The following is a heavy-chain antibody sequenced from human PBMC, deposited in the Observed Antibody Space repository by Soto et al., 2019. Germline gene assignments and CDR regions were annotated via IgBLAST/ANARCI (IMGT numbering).Heavy chain of an antibody. CDR1: GYTFTSYG. CDR3: AREGDYDILTGYYIIHYYYGMDV. CDR2: ISAYNGNT. D-gene: IGHD3-9*01. Sequence: QVQLVQSGAEVKKPGASVKVSCKASGYTFTSYGISWVRQAPGQGLEWMGWISAYNGNTNYAQKLQGRVTMTTDTSKSTAYMELRSLRSDDTAVYYCAREGDYDILTGYYIIHYYYGMDVWGQGTTVTVSS. V-gene: IGHV1-18*01. J-gene: IGHJ6*02.